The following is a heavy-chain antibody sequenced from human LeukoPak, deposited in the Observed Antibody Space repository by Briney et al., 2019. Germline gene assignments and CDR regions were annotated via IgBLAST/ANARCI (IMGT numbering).Heavy chain of an antibody. V-gene: IGHV4-39*07. CDR1: GGSISSSSYY. CDR3: ARARPFPGTDEQTYYYYGMDV. D-gene: IGHD6-13*01. Sequence: SETLSLTCTVSGGSISSSSYYWGWIRQPPGKGLEWIGSIYYSGSTYYNPSLKSRVAISVDTSKNQFSLKLSSVTAADTAVYYCARARPFPGTDEQTYYYYGMDVWGQGTTVTVSS. CDR2: IYYSGST. J-gene: IGHJ6*02.